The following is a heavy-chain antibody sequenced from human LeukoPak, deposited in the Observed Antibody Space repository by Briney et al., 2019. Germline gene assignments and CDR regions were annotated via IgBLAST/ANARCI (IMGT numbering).Heavy chain of an antibody. J-gene: IGHJ4*02. Sequence: PGGSLRLSCAASGVTFSNYAMGWVRQFPGKGLEWVSAISGSGGSTYYADSVKGRFTISRDNSKNTLYLQMNSLRAEDTAVYYCANRLSGAVIIDYWGQGTLVTVSS. CDR1: GVTFSNYA. CDR2: ISGSGGST. V-gene: IGHV3-23*01. D-gene: IGHD3-3*01. CDR3: ANRLSGAVIIDY.